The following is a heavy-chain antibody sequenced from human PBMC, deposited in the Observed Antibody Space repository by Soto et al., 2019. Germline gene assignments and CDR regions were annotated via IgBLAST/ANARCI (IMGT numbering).Heavy chain of an antibody. V-gene: IGHV4-34*01. CDR1: GGSFSGYY. D-gene: IGHD3-10*01. Sequence: SETLSLTCAVYGGSFSGYYWSWIRQPPGKGLEWIGEINHRGSTNYNPSLKSRVTISVDTSKNQFSLKLSSVTAADTAVYYCARVKYYGSGSYYIEDYWGQGTLVTVSS. CDR2: INHRGST. J-gene: IGHJ4*02. CDR3: ARVKYYGSGSYYIEDY.